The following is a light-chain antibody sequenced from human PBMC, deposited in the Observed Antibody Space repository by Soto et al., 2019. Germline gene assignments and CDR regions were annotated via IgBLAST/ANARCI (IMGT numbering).Light chain of an antibody. Sequence: ALPMTQSPSSLSSSVGGRITITCRASQGIRSDLGWYQQKPGKAPKLLIYAASSLQSGVPSRFSGSGSGTDFTLTISSLQPEDFATYYCLQDYNYPLTFGGGTKVDIK. CDR2: AAS. V-gene: IGKV1-6*01. J-gene: IGKJ4*01. CDR1: QGIRSD. CDR3: LQDYNYPLT.